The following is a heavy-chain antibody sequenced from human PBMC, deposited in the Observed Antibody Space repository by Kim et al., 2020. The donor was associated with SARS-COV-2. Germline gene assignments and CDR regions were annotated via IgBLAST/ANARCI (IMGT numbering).Heavy chain of an antibody. CDR3: AKDGGIAVAGADY. D-gene: IGHD6-19*01. Sequence: GGSLRLSCAASGFTFSSYGMHWVRQAPGKGLEWVAVIWYDGSNKYYADSVKGRFTISRDNSKNTLYLQMNSLRAEDTAVYYCAKDGGIAVAGADYWGQGTLVTVSS. CDR1: GFTFSSYG. J-gene: IGHJ4*02. CDR2: IWYDGSNK. V-gene: IGHV3-33*06.